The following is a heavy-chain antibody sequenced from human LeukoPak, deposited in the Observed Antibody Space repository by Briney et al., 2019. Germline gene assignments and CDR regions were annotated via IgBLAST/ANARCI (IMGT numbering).Heavy chain of an antibody. CDR1: GGSISSYY. CDR3: ARDGLGGSRDYYYYYYMDV. Sequence: SEALSLTCTVSGGSISSYYWSWIRQPPGKGLEWIGYIYYSGSTNYNPSLKSRVTISVDTSKNQFSLKLSSVTAADTAVYYCARDGLGGSRDYYYYYYMDVWGKGTTVTISS. D-gene: IGHD3-16*01. CDR2: IYYSGST. V-gene: IGHV4-59*01. J-gene: IGHJ6*03.